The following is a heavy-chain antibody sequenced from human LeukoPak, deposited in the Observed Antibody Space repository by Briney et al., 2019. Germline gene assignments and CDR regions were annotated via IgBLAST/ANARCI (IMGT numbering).Heavy chain of an antibody. CDR2: INDRGST. Sequence: KPSETLSLTCAVYGGSFNKYHWSWIRQPPGKGLEWIGEINDRGSTNYNPFLKSRVTISIDTSKNQFSLKLSSVTAADTAVYYCARGFFDWLLYNGGYYYYYYGMDVWGQGTTVTVSS. CDR3: ARGFFDWLLYNGGYYYYYYGMDV. J-gene: IGHJ6*02. D-gene: IGHD3/OR15-3a*01. CDR1: GGSFNKYH. V-gene: IGHV4-34*01.